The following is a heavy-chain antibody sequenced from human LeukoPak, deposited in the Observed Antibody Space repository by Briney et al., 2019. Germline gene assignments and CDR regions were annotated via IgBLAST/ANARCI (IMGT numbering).Heavy chain of an antibody. Sequence: GGSLRLSRAASGFTFSSYSMNWVRQAPGKGLEWVSSISSSSSYIYYADSVKGRFTISRDNAKNSLYLQMNSLRVEDTAVYYCAKEGRSLQTYWGQGTLVTVSS. CDR3: AKEGRSLQTY. J-gene: IGHJ4*02. CDR2: ISSSSSYI. D-gene: IGHD5-24*01. CDR1: GFTFSSYS. V-gene: IGHV3-21*04.